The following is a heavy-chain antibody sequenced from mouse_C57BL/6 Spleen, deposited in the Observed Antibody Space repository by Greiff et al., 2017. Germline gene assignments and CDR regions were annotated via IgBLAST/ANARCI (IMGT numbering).Heavy chain of an antibody. CDR3: ARSYGNYEAY. J-gene: IGHJ3*01. D-gene: IGHD2-1*01. V-gene: IGHV1-26*01. CDR1: GYTFTDYY. CDR2: INPNNGGT. Sequence: EVQLQQSGPELVKPGASVKISCTASGYTFTDYYMNWVKQSHGKSLEWIGDINPNNGGTGYNQKFKGKATLTVDKSSSTAYLELRSLTSEDSAVYYCARSYGNYEAYWGQGTLVTVSA.